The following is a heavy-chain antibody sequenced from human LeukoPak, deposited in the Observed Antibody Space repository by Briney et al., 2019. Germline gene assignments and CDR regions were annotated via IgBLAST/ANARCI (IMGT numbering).Heavy chain of an antibody. CDR2: ISGSGHNT. CDR3: AKRGGYDYGSHFDH. V-gene: IGHV3-23*01. Sequence: GGSLRLXCAASGFTCSTFGVGWVRQAPGKGLEWVSAISGSGHNTYYTDSVKGRFTMSRDNSKNTLYLQMDSLRAEDTAVYYCAKRGGYDYGSHFDHWGQGTLVTVSS. D-gene: IGHD3-10*01. J-gene: IGHJ4*02. CDR1: GFTCSTFG.